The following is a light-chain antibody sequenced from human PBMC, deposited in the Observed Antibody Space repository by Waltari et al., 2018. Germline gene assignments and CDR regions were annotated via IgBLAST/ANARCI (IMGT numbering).Light chain of an antibody. J-gene: IGKJ4*01. V-gene: IGKV1-33*01. CDR3: QQYENLPPLT. CDR1: QDIINF. CDR2: GAS. Sequence: DIQMTQSPSSLSASVGDSVTITCQASQDIINFLNWYQQKPVKAPKLLIYGASNLQTGVPSRFSGSGSGTYFTFTISSLQPEDIATYYCQQYENLPPLTFGGGTKVEIK.